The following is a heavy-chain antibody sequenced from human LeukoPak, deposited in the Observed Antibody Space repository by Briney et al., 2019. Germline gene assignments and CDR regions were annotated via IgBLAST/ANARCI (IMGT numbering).Heavy chain of an antibody. CDR1: GFTFSSYA. V-gene: IGHV3-30*04. CDR2: ISYDGSNK. J-gene: IGHJ3*02. Sequence: PGRSLRLSCAASGFTFSSYAMHWVRQAPGKGLEWVAVISYDGSNKYYADSVKGRFTISRDNSKNTLYLQMNSLRAEDTAVYYCARTQSEYSSSWYPPDAFDIWGQGTMVTVSS. CDR3: ARTQSEYSSSWYPPDAFDI. D-gene: IGHD6-13*01.